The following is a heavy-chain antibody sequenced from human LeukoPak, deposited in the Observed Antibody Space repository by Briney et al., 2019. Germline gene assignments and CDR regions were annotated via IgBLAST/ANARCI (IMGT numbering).Heavy chain of an antibody. CDR1: GGSFSGYY. Sequence: SETLSLTGAGYGGSFSGYYWSWIRQPPGKGLEWIGEINHSGSTNYNPSLKSRVTISVDTSKNQFSLKLSSVTAADTAVYYCARGRGRYCSSTSCYSTRYYMDVWGKGTTVTVSS. D-gene: IGHD2-2*01. J-gene: IGHJ6*03. V-gene: IGHV4-34*01. CDR3: ARGRGRYCSSTSCYSTRYYMDV. CDR2: INHSGST.